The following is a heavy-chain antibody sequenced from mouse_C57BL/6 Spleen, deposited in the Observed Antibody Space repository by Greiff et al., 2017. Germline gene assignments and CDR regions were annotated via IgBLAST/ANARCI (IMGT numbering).Heavy chain of an antibody. D-gene: IGHD3-3*01. CDR2: ISYDGSN. V-gene: IGHV3-6*01. CDR1: GYSITSGYY. J-gene: IGHJ4*01. Sequence: EVQLQESGPGLVKPSQSLSLTCSVTGYSITSGYYWNWIRQFPGNKLEWMGYISYDGSNNYNPSLKNRISITRDTSKNQFFLKLNSVTTEDTATYYCAREGGQGAMDYWGQGTSVTVSS. CDR3: AREGGQGAMDY.